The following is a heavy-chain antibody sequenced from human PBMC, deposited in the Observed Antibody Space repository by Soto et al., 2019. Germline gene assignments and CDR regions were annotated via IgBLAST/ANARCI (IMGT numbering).Heavy chain of an antibody. Sequence: PGGSLRLSCAASGFTFSNDWMPWVRQAAGKGLEWVSAINGSGSSTYYADSVKGRFTISRDNSKNTLYLQMNSLRAEDTAVYYCATPIGVVIRGDIWGQGTMVTVSS. D-gene: IGHD3-3*01. V-gene: IGHV3-23*01. CDR2: INGSGSST. CDR3: ATPIGVVIRGDI. CDR1: GFTFSNDW. J-gene: IGHJ3*02.